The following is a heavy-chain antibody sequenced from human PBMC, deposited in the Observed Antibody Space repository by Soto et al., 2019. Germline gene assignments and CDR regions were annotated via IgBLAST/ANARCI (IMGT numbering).Heavy chain of an antibody. CDR2: ISFDGINK. Sequence: QVQPVESGGGVVQPGRSLRLSCAASGFTFSSYAVHWVRQAPGKGLEWVAVISFDGINKHYADSVKGRFTISRDNSKNTLYLQMNSLRVEDTALYYCARDDDYGDYDYYDMDFWGQGTAVIVSS. CDR1: GFTFSSYA. CDR3: ARDDDYGDYDYYDMDF. V-gene: IGHV3-30-3*01. J-gene: IGHJ6*02. D-gene: IGHD4-17*01.